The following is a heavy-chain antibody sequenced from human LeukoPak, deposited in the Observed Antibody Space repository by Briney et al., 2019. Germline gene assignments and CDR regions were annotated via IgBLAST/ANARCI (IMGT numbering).Heavy chain of an antibody. CDR1: GDSISSHY. J-gene: IGHJ5*02. CDR2: ISNSGSS. D-gene: IGHD3-3*01. CDR3: ARAPSPSYDFWSGYFVNWFDP. V-gene: IGHV4-59*11. Sequence: SETLSLTCTVSGDSISSHYWSWIRQPPGKGLEWIGSISNSGSSHSNPSLKSRVSISIDTSKNHLSLKLNSVTAADTAVYFCARAPSPSYDFWSGYFVNWFDPWGQGTLVTVSS.